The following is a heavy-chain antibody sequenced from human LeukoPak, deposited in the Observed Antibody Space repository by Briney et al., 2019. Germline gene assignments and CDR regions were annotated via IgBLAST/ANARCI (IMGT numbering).Heavy chain of an antibody. V-gene: IGHV1-46*01. Sequence: ASVKVSCKASGYTFTSYFMHWVRQAPGQGLEWMGIINPSGGSTSYAQKFQGRVTMTGDTSTSTAYMELSSLRSEDTAVYYCARTPGTVYYYYGMDVWGQGTTVTVSS. CDR3: ARTPGTVYYYYGMDV. CDR1: GYTFTSYF. CDR2: INPSGGST. J-gene: IGHJ6*02. D-gene: IGHD3/OR15-3a*01.